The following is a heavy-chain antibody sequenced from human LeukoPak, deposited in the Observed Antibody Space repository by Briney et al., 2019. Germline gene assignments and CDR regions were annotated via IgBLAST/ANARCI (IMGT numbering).Heavy chain of an antibody. J-gene: IGHJ4*02. D-gene: IGHD3-10*01. V-gene: IGHV3-33*01. CDR2: IWYDGSKK. CDR1: GFTFSNHG. Sequence: GGSLRLSCTASGFTFSNHGLHWVRQAPGKGLEWMALIWYDGSKKYYADSVQGRFTISRDDSKNTLFLQMNSLRAEDTAVYYCARDLGNFGSGTSYYDYWGQGTLVTVSS. CDR3: ARDLGNFGSGTSYYDY.